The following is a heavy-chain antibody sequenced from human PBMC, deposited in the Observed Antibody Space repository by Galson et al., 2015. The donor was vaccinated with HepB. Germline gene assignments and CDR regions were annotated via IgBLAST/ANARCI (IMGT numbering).Heavy chain of an antibody. Sequence: SVKVSCKASGYTFTSYGISWVRQAPGQGLEWMGWISAYNGNTNYAQKLQGRVTMTTDTSTSTAYMELRSLRSDDTAVYYCARAPYCSSTSCHYYYYYMDVWGKGTTVTVSS. CDR3: ARAPYCSSTSCHYYYYYMDV. CDR2: ISAYNGNT. CDR1: GYTFTSYG. V-gene: IGHV1-18*01. D-gene: IGHD2-2*01. J-gene: IGHJ6*03.